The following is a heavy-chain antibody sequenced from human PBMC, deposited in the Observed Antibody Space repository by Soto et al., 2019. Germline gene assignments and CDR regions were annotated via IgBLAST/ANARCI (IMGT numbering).Heavy chain of an antibody. CDR1: GGSISSSSYY. D-gene: IGHD4-4*01. CDR2: IYYSGST. J-gene: IGHJ5*02. V-gene: IGHV4-39*01. CDR3: VRTTVTTFGGWFDP. Sequence: SETLSLTCTVSGGSISSSSYYWGWIRQPPGKGLEWIGSIYYSGSTYYNPSLKSRVTISVDTSKNQFSLKLSSVTAADTAVYYCVRTTVTTFGGWFDPWGQGTLVTVSS.